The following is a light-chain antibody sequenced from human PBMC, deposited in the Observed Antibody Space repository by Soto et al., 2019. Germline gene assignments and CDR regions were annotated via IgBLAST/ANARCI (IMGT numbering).Light chain of an antibody. Sequence: DIQMTQSPSFVSASVGDKVTVTCRASQTISNWLAWYQHKPGEAPKLVIYTASTLACGVPSRFSGSGSGTDFTLTISTLQPEDFATYYCQQASAFPITFGQGTRLEIK. V-gene: IGKV1-12*01. CDR2: TAS. CDR3: QQASAFPIT. J-gene: IGKJ5*01. CDR1: QTISNW.